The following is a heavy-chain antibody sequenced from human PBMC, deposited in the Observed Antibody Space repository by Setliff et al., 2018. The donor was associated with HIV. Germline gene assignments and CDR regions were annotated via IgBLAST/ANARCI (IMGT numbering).Heavy chain of an antibody. D-gene: IGHD2-21*02. V-gene: IGHV4-34*01. CDR2: ISHSGNT. CDR3: ARGSRSPLVNKFRVTPAFDY. CDR1: GGSFSGHY. J-gene: IGHJ4*01. Sequence: ETLSLTCAVSGGSFSGHYWSWIRQTPGKGLEWIGDISHSGNTNYNPSLKSRVTISVDTSKNQFSLRLTSVTAADTAVYFCARGSRSPLVNKFRVTPAFDYWGQGTLVTVSS.